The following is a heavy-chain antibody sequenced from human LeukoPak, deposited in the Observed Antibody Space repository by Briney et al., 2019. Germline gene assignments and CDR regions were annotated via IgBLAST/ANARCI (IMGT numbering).Heavy chain of an antibody. J-gene: IGHJ4*02. CDR1: GGSISSYY. Sequence: SETLSLTCTVSGGSISSYYWSWIRQPPGKGLEWIGYIYYSGSTNYSPSLKSRVTISVDTSKNQFSLKLSSVTAADTAVYYCARGASPTLGYWGQGTLVTVSS. V-gene: IGHV4-59*01. CDR3: ARGASPTLGY. CDR2: IYYSGST.